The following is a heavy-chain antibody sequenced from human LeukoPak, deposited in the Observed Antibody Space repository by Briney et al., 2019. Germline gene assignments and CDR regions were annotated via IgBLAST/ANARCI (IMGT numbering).Heavy chain of an antibody. D-gene: IGHD5-18*01. V-gene: IGHV3-74*01. Sequence: GGSLRLSCAASGFTFSSYWMHWVRQAPGKGLVWVSRINSDGSSTSYADSVKGRFTISRDNAKNTLYLQMNSLRAEDTAVYYCARGYSYGLGRGAYYMDVWGKGTTVTVSS. J-gene: IGHJ6*03. CDR1: GFTFSSYW. CDR2: INSDGSST. CDR3: ARGYSYGLGRGAYYMDV.